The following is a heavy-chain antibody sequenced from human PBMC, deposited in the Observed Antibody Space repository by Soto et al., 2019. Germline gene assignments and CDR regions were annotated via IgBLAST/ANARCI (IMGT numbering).Heavy chain of an antibody. J-gene: IGHJ3*02. CDR1: GGTFSNYA. D-gene: IGHD3-3*02. Sequence: QVQLVQSGAEVKKPGSSVKVSCKASGGTFSNYALSWVRQAPGQGLEWMGGIIPIFGTANYAQKFQGRVTITADKSTSTAYMELSSLRSGDTAVYYCARDLISRISGSKTFDIWGQGTMFMVS. CDR3: ARDLISRISGSKTFDI. V-gene: IGHV1-69*06. CDR2: IIPIFGTA.